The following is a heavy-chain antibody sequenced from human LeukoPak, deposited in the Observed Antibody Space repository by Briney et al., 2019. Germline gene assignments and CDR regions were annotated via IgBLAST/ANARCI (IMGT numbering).Heavy chain of an antibody. Sequence: GGSLRLSCAASGFTFSSYAMHWVRQAPGKGLEWVANIKQDGSEKYYVDSVKGRFTISRDNAKNSLYLQMNSLRAEDTAVYYCARLTPGWYFDLWGRGTLVTVSS. CDR3: ARLTPGWYFDL. J-gene: IGHJ2*01. CDR2: IKQDGSEK. D-gene: IGHD3-10*01. CDR1: GFTFSSYA. V-gene: IGHV3-7*01.